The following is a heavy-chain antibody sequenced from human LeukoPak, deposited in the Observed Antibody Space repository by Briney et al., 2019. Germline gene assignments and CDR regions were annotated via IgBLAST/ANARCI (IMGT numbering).Heavy chain of an antibody. CDR1: GYTFTSYG. Sequence: ASVKVSCKASGYTFTSYGISWVRQAPGQGLEWMGWISAYNGNTNYAQKFQGRVTITADESTSTAYMELSSLRSEDTAVYYCARGSHVYDSSGYHESRYWGQGTLVTVSS. J-gene: IGHJ4*02. V-gene: IGHV1-18*01. CDR3: ARGSHVYDSSGYHESRY. CDR2: ISAYNGNT. D-gene: IGHD3-22*01.